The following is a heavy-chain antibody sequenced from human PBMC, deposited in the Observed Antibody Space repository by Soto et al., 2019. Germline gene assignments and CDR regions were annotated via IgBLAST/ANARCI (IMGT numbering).Heavy chain of an antibody. V-gene: IGHV4-59*12. Sequence: PSETLSLTCTVSGDSINNYYWSWIRQPPGKGLEYIGSIYHSGTTYYNPSLMSRVTISVDTSKNQFSLNLRSVTAADTAVYYCARGRITGTYYYYYGMDVWGQGTTVTVSS. CDR1: GDSINNYY. J-gene: IGHJ6*02. CDR2: IYHSGTT. D-gene: IGHD1-20*01. CDR3: ARGRITGTYYYYYGMDV.